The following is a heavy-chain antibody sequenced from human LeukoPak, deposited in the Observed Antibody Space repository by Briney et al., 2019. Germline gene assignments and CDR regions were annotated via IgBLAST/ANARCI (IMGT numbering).Heavy chain of an antibody. CDR2: ISGSGVTT. CDR1: GFTFSSYA. V-gene: IGHV3-23*01. D-gene: IGHD3-10*01. CDR3: AKDRDYYLVGFFDY. Sequence: PGGSLRLSCAASGFTFSSYAMSWVRQAPGKGLEWVSAISGSGVTTYYADSVRGRFTISRDNYKNTLYLQMNSLRADDTALYFCAKDRDYYLVGFFDYGGQGTLVTVSS. J-gene: IGHJ4*02.